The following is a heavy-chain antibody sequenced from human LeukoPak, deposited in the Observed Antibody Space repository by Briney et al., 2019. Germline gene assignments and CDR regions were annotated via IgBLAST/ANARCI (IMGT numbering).Heavy chain of an antibody. CDR3: ARERADGSVTYDAFDL. V-gene: IGHV1-18*01. CDR1: GYTFTSYG. CDR2: ISAYNGNT. Sequence: ASVKVSCKASGYTFTSYGISWVRQAPGQGLEWMGWISAYNGNTNYAQKLQGRVTMTTDTSTSTAYMELRSLRSDDTAVYYCARERADGSVTYDAFDLGGKGKMVTVFS. J-gene: IGHJ3*01. D-gene: IGHD2-15*01.